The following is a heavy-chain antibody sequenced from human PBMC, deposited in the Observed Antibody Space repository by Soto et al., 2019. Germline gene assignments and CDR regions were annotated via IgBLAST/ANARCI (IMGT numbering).Heavy chain of an antibody. CDR1: GGSIASTNW. J-gene: IGHJ4*02. Sequence: SETLSLTCAVSGGSIASTNWWSWVRQAPGKGLEWIGEIYHSGNINSNPSLKSRLSISVDKSKNHFSLRLRSVTAADKAVYYCARGGGYDSFDFWGQGIQVTVSS. D-gene: IGHD2-15*01. CDR3: ARGGGYDSFDF. CDR2: IYHSGNI. V-gene: IGHV4-4*02.